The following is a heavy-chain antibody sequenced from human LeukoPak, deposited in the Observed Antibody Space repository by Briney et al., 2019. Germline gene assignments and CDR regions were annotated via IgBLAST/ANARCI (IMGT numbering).Heavy chain of an antibody. CDR1: GFTFSSYE. V-gene: IGHV3-48*03. D-gene: IGHD6-13*01. Sequence: PGGSLRLSCAASGFTFSSYEMNWVRQAPGKGLEWVSYISSSGSTIYYADSVKGRFTISRDNAKNSLYLQMNSLRAEDTAVYYCARGQIAAAGTGDYWGQGTLVTVSS. CDR2: ISSSGSTI. CDR3: ARGQIAAAGTGDY. J-gene: IGHJ4*02.